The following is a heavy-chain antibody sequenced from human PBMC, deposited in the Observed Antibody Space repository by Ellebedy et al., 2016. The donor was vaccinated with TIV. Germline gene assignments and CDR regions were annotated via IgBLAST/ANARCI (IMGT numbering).Heavy chain of an antibody. J-gene: IGHJ5*02. Sequence: MPSETLSLTCTVSGGSISSGDYYWSLIRQPPGKGLEWIGEINHSGSTNYNPSLKSRVTISVDTSKNQFSLKLSSVTAADTAVYYCARGRAAVPFDPWGQGTLVTVSS. CDR2: INHSGST. CDR1: GGSISSGDYY. D-gene: IGHD6-13*01. CDR3: ARGRAAVPFDP. V-gene: IGHV4-30-4*01.